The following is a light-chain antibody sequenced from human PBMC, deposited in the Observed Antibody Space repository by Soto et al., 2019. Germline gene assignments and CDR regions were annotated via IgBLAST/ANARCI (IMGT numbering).Light chain of an antibody. CDR1: SGHSSYA. CDR2: LNSDGSH. CDR3: QTWGTGIRV. J-gene: IGLJ3*02. Sequence: QLVLTQSPSASASLGASVKLTCTLSSGHSSYAIAWHQQQPEKDPRYLMKLNSDGSHSKGDGIPDRFSGSSSGAERYLTIPSLQSEDEADYYCQTWGTGIRVFGGGTKLTVL. V-gene: IGLV4-69*01.